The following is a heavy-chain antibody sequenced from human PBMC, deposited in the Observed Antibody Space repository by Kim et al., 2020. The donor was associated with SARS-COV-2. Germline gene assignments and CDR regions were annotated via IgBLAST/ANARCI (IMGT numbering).Heavy chain of an antibody. Sequence: PPHKRRVAMSVDTSKNQFSLKLSSVPAADTAVYYCARDLVGSPGSLGYWGQGTLVTVSS. D-gene: IGHD3-10*01. V-gene: IGHV4-4*07. J-gene: IGHJ4*02. CDR3: ARDLVGSPGSLGY.